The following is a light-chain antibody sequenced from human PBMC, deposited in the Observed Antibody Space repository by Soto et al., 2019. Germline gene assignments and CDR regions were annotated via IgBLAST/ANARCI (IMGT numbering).Light chain of an antibody. CDR1: QSVSSSY. CDR3: QQYGSSRLT. J-gene: IGKJ4*01. V-gene: IGKV3-20*01. CDR2: GAS. Sequence: EIVLTQSPGTLSLSPGERATLSCRASQSVSSSYLAWYQQKPGQAPRLLIYGASSRATGIPDRFSGSGSGTDFTVTISRLEREDFAVYYCQQYGSSRLTFGGGTKVEIK.